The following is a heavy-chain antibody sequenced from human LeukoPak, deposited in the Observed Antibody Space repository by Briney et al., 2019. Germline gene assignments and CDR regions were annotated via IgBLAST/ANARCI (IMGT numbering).Heavy chain of an antibody. Sequence: SETLSLTCTVSGGSINSFYWTWIRQPAGKGLEWIGRIYSSGSTNFNPSLKSRVTMSVDTSKNQFSLRLSSVTAADTAAYFCARDRWFGEFRNNWFDPWGQGTLVTVSS. J-gene: IGHJ5*02. CDR1: GGSINSFY. CDR2: IYSSGST. V-gene: IGHV4-4*07. D-gene: IGHD3-10*01. CDR3: ARDRWFGEFRNNWFDP.